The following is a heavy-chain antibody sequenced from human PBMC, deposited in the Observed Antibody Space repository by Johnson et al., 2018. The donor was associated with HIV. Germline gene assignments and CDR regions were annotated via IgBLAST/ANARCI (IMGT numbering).Heavy chain of an antibody. V-gene: IGHV3-74*02. CDR2: ISSDGSST. D-gene: IGHD3-22*01. J-gene: IGHJ3*02. CDR3: ASENYDSSGYYRFGMRVAFDI. CDR1: GFTFSTYW. Sequence: VQLVESGGGLVQPGGSLRLSCAASGFTFSTYWMHWVRHTPGKGLVWVSRISSDGSSTTYAVSVRGRFTISRANAKNTLYLEMNSLRAEDTALYYWASENYDSSGYYRFGMRVAFDIWGQGTMVTVSS.